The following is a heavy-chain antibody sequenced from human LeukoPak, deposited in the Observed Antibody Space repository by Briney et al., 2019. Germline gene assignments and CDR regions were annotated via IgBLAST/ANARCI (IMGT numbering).Heavy chain of an antibody. CDR2: INPDGSQK. V-gene: IGHV3-7*01. CDR3: AKLLGTVTTYDS. CDR1: GFTFSGNW. D-gene: IGHD2/OR15-2a*01. J-gene: IGHJ4*02. Sequence: GGSLRLSCEASGFTFSGNWMSWVRQAPGKGLEWVASINPDGSQKLYVESVKGRFTISRDNTRRSLYLQMNSLGSDDTAMYYCAKLLGTVTTYDSWVQGTRVTVSS.